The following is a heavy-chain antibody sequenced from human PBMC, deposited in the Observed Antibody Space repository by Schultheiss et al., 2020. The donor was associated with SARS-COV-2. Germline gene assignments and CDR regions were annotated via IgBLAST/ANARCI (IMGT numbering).Heavy chain of an antibody. CDR2: ISWDGGST. Sequence: GGSLRLSCAASGFTFDDYAMHWVRQAPGKGLEWVSLISWDGGSTYYADSVKGRFTISRDNAKNSLYLQMNSLRAEDTAVYYCARVVGVITIFGVVISGVGYFDYWGQGTLVTVSS. J-gene: IGHJ4*02. CDR1: GFTFDDYA. V-gene: IGHV3-43D*04. CDR3: ARVVGVITIFGVVISGVGYFDY. D-gene: IGHD3-3*01.